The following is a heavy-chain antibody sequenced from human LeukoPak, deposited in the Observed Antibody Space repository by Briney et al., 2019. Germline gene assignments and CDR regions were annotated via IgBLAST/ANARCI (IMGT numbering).Heavy chain of an antibody. J-gene: IGHJ4*02. CDR1: GYSFPTYW. V-gene: IGHV5-51*01. CDR2: IYPADSDT. D-gene: IGHD2-15*01. CDR3: ARLLGYSADY. Sequence: GESLKISCKGSGYSFPTYWIGWVRQMPGKGLEWMGIIYPADSDTRYSPSFQGQVTISADKSISTAYLQWSSLKASDSAIYYCARLLGYSADYWGQGTLVTVPS.